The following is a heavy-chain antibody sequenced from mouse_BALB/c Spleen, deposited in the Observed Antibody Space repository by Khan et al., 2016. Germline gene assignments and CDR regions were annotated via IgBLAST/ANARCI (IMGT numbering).Heavy chain of an antibody. CDR2: IYPGDGDT. CDR3: ARVGYGSSLDY. J-gene: IGHJ2*01. D-gene: IGHD1-1*01. V-gene: IGHV1-82*01. CDR1: GYAFSSSW. Sequence: QVQLQQSGPELVKPGASVKISCKASGYAFSSSWMNWVKQRPGQGLEWIGRIYPGDGDTNYNGKFKDKATLTADKSSNTAYMQLSSLTSVDSAVYFCARVGYGSSLDYWGQGTTLTVSS.